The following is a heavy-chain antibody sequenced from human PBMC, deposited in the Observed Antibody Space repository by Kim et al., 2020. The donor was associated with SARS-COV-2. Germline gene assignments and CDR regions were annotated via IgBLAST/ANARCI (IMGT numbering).Heavy chain of an antibody. CDR1: GFAFGSYG. CDR3: AKATGYDTGWFNDY. Sequence: GGSLRLSCAASGFAFGSYGMTWVRQVPGKGLEWVSGISGGGARTYYTDSVKGRFIVSRDNSKNTLHLQLNSLRADDTAVYYCAKATGYDTGWFNDYWGQGTLVTASS. J-gene: IGHJ4*02. CDR2: ISGGGART. D-gene: IGHD6-19*01. V-gene: IGHV3-23*01.